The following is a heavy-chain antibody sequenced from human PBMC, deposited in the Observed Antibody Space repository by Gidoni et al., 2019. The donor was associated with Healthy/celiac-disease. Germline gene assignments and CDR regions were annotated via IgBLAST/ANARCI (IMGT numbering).Heavy chain of an antibody. CDR2: IIPICGTA. CDR3: ASSDIPLRFLEWYILRALYGMDV. J-gene: IGHJ6*02. D-gene: IGHD3-3*01. V-gene: IGHV1-69*01. Sequence: QVQLVQSGAEVQKPGSSVKVSCKASGGTFSSYAISWVRQAPGQGLQWMGGIIPICGTANYAQKFQGRVTITADESTSTAYMELSSLRSEDTAVYYCASSDIPLRFLEWYILRALYGMDVWGQGTTVTVSS. CDR1: GGTFSSYA.